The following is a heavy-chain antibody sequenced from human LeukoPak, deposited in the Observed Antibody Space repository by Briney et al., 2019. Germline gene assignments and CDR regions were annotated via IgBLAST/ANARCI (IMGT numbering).Heavy chain of an antibody. Sequence: GGSLRLSCAASGFTFDDYAMHWVRQAPGKGLEWVSGIRWNSGSIGYADSVKGRFTISRDNAKNSLYLQMNSLRAEDTALYYCAKDISGIVATNPFDYWGQGTLVTVSS. D-gene: IGHD5-12*01. CDR1: GFTFDDYA. J-gene: IGHJ4*02. CDR3: AKDISGIVATNPFDY. CDR2: IRWNSGSI. V-gene: IGHV3-9*01.